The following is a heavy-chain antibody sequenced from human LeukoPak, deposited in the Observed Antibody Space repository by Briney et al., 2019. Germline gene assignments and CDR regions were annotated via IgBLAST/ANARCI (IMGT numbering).Heavy chain of an antibody. CDR3: ARDRGGWYDWFDP. Sequence: GGSLRLSCAVSGFTFSSYSMNWVRQAPGKGLEWVSYISSSSSTIYYADSVKGRFTISRDNAKNSLYPQMNSLRAEDTAVYYCARDRGGWYDWFDPWGQGTLVTVSS. J-gene: IGHJ5*02. D-gene: IGHD6-19*01. V-gene: IGHV3-48*01. CDR2: ISSSSSTI. CDR1: GFTFSSYS.